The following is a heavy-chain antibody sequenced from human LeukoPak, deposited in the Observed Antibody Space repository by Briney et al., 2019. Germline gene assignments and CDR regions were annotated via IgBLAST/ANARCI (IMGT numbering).Heavy chain of an antibody. Sequence: GGSLRLSCAASGFTFSSYWLSWVREAPGKGLEWVANIKQEGREKYYTDSVKGRFTITRDKAKNSLYLQMNSLRGEDTAVYYCASEYCIGGPCYPTGYWGQGTLVTVSS. J-gene: IGHJ4*02. V-gene: IGHV3-7*05. CDR2: IKQEGREK. D-gene: IGHD2-15*01. CDR3: ASEYCIGGPCYPTGY. CDR1: GFTFSSYW.